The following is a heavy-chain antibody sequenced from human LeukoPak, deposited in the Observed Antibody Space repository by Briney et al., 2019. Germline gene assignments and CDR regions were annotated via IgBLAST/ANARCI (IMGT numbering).Heavy chain of an antibody. CDR1: GYTFTGYY. D-gene: IGHD2-21*01. J-gene: IGHJ4*02. CDR2: INPNSGGT. CDR3: ATDMVGYCGDVTCYSEAY. Sequence: GASVKVSCKASGYTFTGYYIHWVRQAPGQGLEWMGWINPNSGGTNYAQKFQGRVTMTRDTSISTAYMQLSSLRLEDTAVYYCATDMVGYCGDVTCYSEAYWGQGTLVTVSS. V-gene: IGHV1-2*02.